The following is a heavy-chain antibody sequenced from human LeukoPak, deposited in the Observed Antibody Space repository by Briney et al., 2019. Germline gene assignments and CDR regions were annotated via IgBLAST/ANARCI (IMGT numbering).Heavy chain of an antibody. Sequence: PGGSLRLSCATPGFTFSSYWMSWVRRAPGKGLEWVANIKQDGSQIFYVDSVKGRFTISRDTAKNSLSLQMNSLRAEDTAVYYCAREYCSGTSCYGYFDYWGQGTLVTVSS. J-gene: IGHJ4*02. CDR2: IKQDGSQI. CDR1: GFTFSSYW. CDR3: AREYCSGTSCYGYFDY. D-gene: IGHD2-2*01. V-gene: IGHV3-7*01.